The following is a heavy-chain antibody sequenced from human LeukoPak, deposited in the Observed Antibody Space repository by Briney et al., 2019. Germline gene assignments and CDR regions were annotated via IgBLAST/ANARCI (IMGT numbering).Heavy chain of an antibody. Sequence: GGSLRLSCAASGFTVSSNYMSWVRQAPGKGLEWVSVIYSGGSTYYADSVKGRFTISRDNSKNTLYLQVNSLRAEDTAVYYCARVYYYYGMDVWGQGTTVTVSS. V-gene: IGHV3-53*01. CDR2: IYSGGST. J-gene: IGHJ6*02. CDR1: GFTVSSNY. CDR3: ARVYYYYGMDV.